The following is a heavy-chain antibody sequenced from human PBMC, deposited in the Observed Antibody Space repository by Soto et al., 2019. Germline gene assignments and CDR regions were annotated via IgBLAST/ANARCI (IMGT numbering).Heavy chain of an antibody. Sequence: GGSLRLSCAASGFNFNIYAMSWVRQAPGKGLEWVSTISGKGVKTDYAGSVKGRFTISRDNSRSTLYLQMNSLRVDDTAVYYCANESQWYGGQFFHPWGQGTLVTVSS. D-gene: IGHD3-10*01. CDR1: GFNFNIYA. CDR3: ANESQWYGGQFFHP. J-gene: IGHJ1*01. CDR2: ISGKGVKT. V-gene: IGHV3-23*01.